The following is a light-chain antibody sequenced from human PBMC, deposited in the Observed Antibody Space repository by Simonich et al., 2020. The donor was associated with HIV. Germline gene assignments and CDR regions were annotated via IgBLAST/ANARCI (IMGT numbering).Light chain of an antibody. Sequence: DIVMTQSPDSLAVSLGERATINCKSSQSVLSSSNKNNYLTWYQQKPGQPPKLLIYWASTRESWVPDRFSGSGSGTDFTLTISSLQAEDVAVYYCQQSYSTPYTFGQGTKLEIK. V-gene: IGKV4-1*01. J-gene: IGKJ2*01. CDR1: QSVLSSSNKNNY. CDR2: WAS. CDR3: QQSYSTPYT.